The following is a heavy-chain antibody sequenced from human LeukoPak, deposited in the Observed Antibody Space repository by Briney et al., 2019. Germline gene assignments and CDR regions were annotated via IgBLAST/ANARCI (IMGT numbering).Heavy chain of an antibody. Sequence: PGGSLRLSCAASGFTVSSNYMSWVRQAPGKGLEWVSVIYSGGSTCYADSVKGRFTISRDNSKNTLYLQMNSLRAEDTAVYYCARLSDSSGYLGDFDYWGQGTLVTVSS. V-gene: IGHV3-53*01. CDR2: IYSGGST. J-gene: IGHJ4*02. D-gene: IGHD3-22*01. CDR3: ARLSDSSGYLGDFDY. CDR1: GFTVSSNY.